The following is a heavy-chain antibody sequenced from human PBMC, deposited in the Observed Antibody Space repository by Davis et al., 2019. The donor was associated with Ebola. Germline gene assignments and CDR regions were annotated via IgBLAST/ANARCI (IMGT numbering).Heavy chain of an antibody. V-gene: IGHV3-15*01. CDR1: GSTFDIAW. CDR3: TRLCLSPTCYVVWSDS. Sequence: GESLKISCAASGSTFDIAWVSWVRQAPGKGLEWVGHVRANGDGGIAAYAAPVKGRFTISRDDSKNTVYLEMNSLKTEDTAVYSCTRLCLSPTCYVVWSDSWGQGTLVTVSS. CDR2: VRANGDGGIA. J-gene: IGHJ4*02. D-gene: IGHD3/OR15-3a*01.